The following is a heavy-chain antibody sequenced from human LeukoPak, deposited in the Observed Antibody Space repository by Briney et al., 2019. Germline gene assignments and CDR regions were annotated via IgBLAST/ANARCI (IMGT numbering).Heavy chain of an antibody. CDR3: ARDVIYYDS. D-gene: IGHD3-22*01. CDR2: IHYSGPT. J-gene: IGHJ4*02. V-gene: IGHV4-31*03. CDR1: GASVSSGDHY. Sequence: PSQTLTLTCTVSGASVSSGDHYWSWVRQNAGKGLEWIGYIHYSGPTYSNPSLQSRVTLSVDTSNNLLSLKLSSVTAADTAVYYCARDVIYYDSWGQGTLVTVSS.